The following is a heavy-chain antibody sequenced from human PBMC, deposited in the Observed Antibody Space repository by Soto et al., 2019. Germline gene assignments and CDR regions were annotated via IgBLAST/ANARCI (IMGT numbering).Heavy chain of an antibody. CDR2: LLHSGTT. J-gene: IGHJ3*01. Sequence: QVQLQESGPGLVKPSGTLSLTCAVSGDSFSSPKWWPWLRQPPGKGLEWIGVLLHSGTTNYNPSLKRRVTLSVDKPQNQFALKLTSVTAADTAIYYCAYSSGWYRHDVWGQGTSVTVSS. D-gene: IGHD6-19*01. CDR1: GDSFSSPKW. V-gene: IGHV4-4*02. CDR3: AYSSGWYRHDV.